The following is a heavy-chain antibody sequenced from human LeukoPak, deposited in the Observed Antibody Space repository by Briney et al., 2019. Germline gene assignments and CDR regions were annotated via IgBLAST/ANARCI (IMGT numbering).Heavy chain of an antibody. CDR1: GFTFSSYS. CDR2: ISSSSSYI. V-gene: IGHV3-21*01. CDR3: ARGQNYYASGSYGDY. Sequence: GGSLRLSCAASGFTFSSYSMNWVRQAPGKGLEWVSSISSSSSYIYYADSVKGRFTISRDNAKNSLYLQMNSLRAEDTAVYYCARGQNYYASGSYGDYWGQGTLVTVSS. D-gene: IGHD3-10*01. J-gene: IGHJ4*02.